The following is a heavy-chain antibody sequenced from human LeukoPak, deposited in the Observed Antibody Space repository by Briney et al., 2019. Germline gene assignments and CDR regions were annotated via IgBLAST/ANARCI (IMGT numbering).Heavy chain of an antibody. J-gene: IGHJ5*02. CDR3: ATVRGGATDRGWFDP. Sequence: PSETLSLTCTVSGGSISSDTYYWSWIRQPAGKGLEWIGRIYSSGSTNYNPSLKSRITISVDTSKNQFSLKLTSVTAADTAVYYCATVRGGATDRGWFDPWGQGTLATVSS. D-gene: IGHD1-26*01. V-gene: IGHV4-61*02. CDR2: IYSSGST. CDR1: GGSISSDTYY.